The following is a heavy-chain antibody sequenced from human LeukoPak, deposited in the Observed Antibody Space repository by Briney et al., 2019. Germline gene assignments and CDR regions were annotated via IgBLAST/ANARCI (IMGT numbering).Heavy chain of an antibody. J-gene: IGHJ6*03. CDR3: ARTFSSSWRIYYYYYYMDV. D-gene: IGHD6-13*01. V-gene: IGHV1-18*01. CDR1: GYTFTSYG. CDR2: ISAYNGNT. Sequence: RGASVKVSCKASGYTFTSYGISWVRQAPGQGLEWMGWISAYNGNTNYAQKLQGRVTMTTDTSTSTAYMELRSLRSDDTAVYYCARTFSSSWRIYYYYYYMDVWGKGTTVTVSS.